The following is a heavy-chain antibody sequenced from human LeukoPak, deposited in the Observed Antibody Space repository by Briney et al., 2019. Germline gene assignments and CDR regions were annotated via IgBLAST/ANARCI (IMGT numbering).Heavy chain of an antibody. J-gene: IGHJ3*02. CDR2: ISGSGGST. CDR1: GFTFSSYA. Sequence: TGGSLRLSCAASGFTFSSYAMSWVRQAPGKGLEWVSAISGSGGSTYYADSVKGRFTISRDNSKNTLYLQMNSLRAEDTAVYYCAKGGRWPIAPLSDDAFDIWGQGTMVTVSS. CDR3: AKGGRWPIAPLSDDAFDI. V-gene: IGHV3-23*01. D-gene: IGHD2-15*01.